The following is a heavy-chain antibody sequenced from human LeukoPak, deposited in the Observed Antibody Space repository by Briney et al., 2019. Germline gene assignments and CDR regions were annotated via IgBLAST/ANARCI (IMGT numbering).Heavy chain of an antibody. V-gene: IGHV4-34*01. Sequence: PSETLSLTCAVYGGSFSGYYWSWIRQPPGKGLEWIGEINHSGSTNYNPSLKSRVTISVDTSKNQFSLKLSSVTAADTAVYYCARVGYMDYGDPYWYFDLWGRGTLVTVSS. J-gene: IGHJ2*01. CDR3: ARVGYMDYGDPYWYFDL. CDR2: INHSGST. D-gene: IGHD4-17*01. CDR1: GGSFSGYY.